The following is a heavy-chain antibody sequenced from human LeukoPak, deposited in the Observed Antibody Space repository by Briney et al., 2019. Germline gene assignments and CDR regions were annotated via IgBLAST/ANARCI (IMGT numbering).Heavy chain of an antibody. CDR1: GFIFSDYY. Sequence: GGSLRLSCAASGFIFSDYYMSWIRQAPGKGLEWVSSISSSSSYIYYADSVKGRFTISRDNAKNSLYLQMNSLRAEDTAVYYCARVGNGGDYAYWGQGTLVTVSS. V-gene: IGHV3-11*06. CDR3: ARVGNGGDYAY. J-gene: IGHJ4*02. CDR2: ISSSSSYI. D-gene: IGHD4-17*01.